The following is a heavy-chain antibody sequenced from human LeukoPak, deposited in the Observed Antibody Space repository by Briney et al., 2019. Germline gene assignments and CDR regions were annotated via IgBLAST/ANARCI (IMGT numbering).Heavy chain of an antibody. CDR3: ARVPEAAAALFYMDV. D-gene: IGHD6-13*01. J-gene: IGHJ6*03. CDR2: IYYSGST. CDR1: GYSISSGYY. V-gene: IGHV4-61*01. Sequence: SETLSLTCTVSGYSISSGYYWSWIRQPPGKGLEWIGYIYYSGSTNYNPSLKSRVTISVDTSKNQFSLKLSSVTAADTAVYYCARVPEAAAALFYMDVWGKGTTVTVSS.